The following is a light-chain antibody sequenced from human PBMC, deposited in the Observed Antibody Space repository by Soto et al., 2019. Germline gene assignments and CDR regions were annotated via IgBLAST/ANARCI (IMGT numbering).Light chain of an antibody. CDR3: QSYDADILI. CDR1: SCNIVSNY. J-gene: IGLJ2*01. CDR2: EDD. V-gene: IGLV6-57*01. Sequence: NFMLTQPHSLSGSPGKTVTISCTRRSCNIVSNYVQWHQQRPGSSPTTVIFEDDDRPSGVPDRFSASLDTSTNSASLTISGLKPEDEADYYCQSYDADILIFGGGTKLTVL.